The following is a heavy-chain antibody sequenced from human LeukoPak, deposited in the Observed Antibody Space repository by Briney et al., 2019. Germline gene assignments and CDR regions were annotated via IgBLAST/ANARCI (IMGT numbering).Heavy chain of an antibody. CDR3: ARDRTSVQVDLDV. CDR1: GFTFSSYA. Sequence: PGGSLRLSCAASGFTFSSYAMSWVRQAPGKGLECVSVIYIGDSTAYTDSVKGRFTISKDNSKNMVYLHLNNVRPEDTAVYYCARDRTSVQVDLDVWGQGTTVTVSS. J-gene: IGHJ6*02. CDR2: IYIGDST. D-gene: IGHD1/OR15-1a*01. V-gene: IGHV3-66*01.